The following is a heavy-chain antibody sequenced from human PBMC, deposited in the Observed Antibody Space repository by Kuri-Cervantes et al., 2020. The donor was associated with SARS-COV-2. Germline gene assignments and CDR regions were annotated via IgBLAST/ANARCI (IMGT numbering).Heavy chain of an antibody. CDR2: IYYSGST. V-gene: IGHV4-59*08. D-gene: IGHD6-6*01. CDR3: ARKQLVLGTFDY. CDR1: GGSISSHY. Sequence: SETLSLTCTVSGGSISSHYWSWIRQPPGKGPEWIGYIYYSGSTNYNPSLKSRVTISVDTSKNQFSLKLSSVTAAETAVYYCARKQLVLGTFDYWGQGTLVTVSS. J-gene: IGHJ4*02.